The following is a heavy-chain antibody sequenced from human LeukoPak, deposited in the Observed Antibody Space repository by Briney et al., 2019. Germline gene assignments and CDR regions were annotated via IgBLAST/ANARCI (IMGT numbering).Heavy chain of an antibody. Sequence: PSETLSLTCTVSDASISRDYWSWIRQPPGKGLEYIGYIYYSGSTNYNPSLKSRVTISVDTSKNQFFLKLNSVTAADTAVYYCARGSLAAAGTADYWGQGTLVTVSS. V-gene: IGHV4-59*01. J-gene: IGHJ4*02. CDR1: DASISRDY. D-gene: IGHD6-13*01. CDR2: IYYSGST. CDR3: ARGSLAAAGTADY.